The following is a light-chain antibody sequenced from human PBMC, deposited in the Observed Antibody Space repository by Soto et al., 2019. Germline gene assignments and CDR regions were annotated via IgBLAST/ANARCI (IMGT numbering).Light chain of an antibody. CDR1: QSLLYSDGNTY. Sequence: DVVMTQSPLSLPVTLAQPASISCRYSQSLLYSDGNTYLSWFQQRPGQSPRRLIYKVSIRDSGVPDRFSGSGSGTDFTLKITRVEAEDVGVYYCMQGTYWRPRTFGQGTKVEI. V-gene: IGKV2-30*01. CDR3: MQGTYWRPRT. J-gene: IGKJ1*01. CDR2: KVS.